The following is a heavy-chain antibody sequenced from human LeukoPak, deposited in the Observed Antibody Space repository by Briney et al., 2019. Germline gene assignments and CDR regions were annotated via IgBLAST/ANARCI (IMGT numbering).Heavy chain of an antibody. Sequence: GSLRLSCAASGFTFSSYAMSWVRQAPGGGLEWVSAISGSGGSTYYADSVKGRFTISRDNSKNTLYLQMNSLRAEDTAVYYCAKGREIIVVVPADYWGQGTLVTVSS. V-gene: IGHV3-23*01. J-gene: IGHJ4*02. D-gene: IGHD2-2*01. CDR2: ISGSGGST. CDR3: AKGREIIVVVPADY. CDR1: GFTFSSYA.